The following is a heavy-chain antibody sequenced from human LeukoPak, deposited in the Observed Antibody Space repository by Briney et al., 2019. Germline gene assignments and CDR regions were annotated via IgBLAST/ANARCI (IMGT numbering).Heavy chain of an antibody. J-gene: IGHJ4*02. D-gene: IGHD5-18*01. CDR3: AREGIQLWVDLSY. CDR1: GGTFSSYA. Sequence: ASVKVSCKASGGTFSSYAISWVRQAPGQGLEWMGWISAYNGNTHYAQKLQGRVTMTTDTSTSTAYMELRSLRSDDTAVYYCAREGIQLWVDLSYWGQGTLVTVSS. V-gene: IGHV1-18*01. CDR2: ISAYNGNT.